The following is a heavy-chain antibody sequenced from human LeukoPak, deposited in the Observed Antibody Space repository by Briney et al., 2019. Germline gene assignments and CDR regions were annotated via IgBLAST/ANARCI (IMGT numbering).Heavy chain of an antibody. Sequence: GGSLRLSCAASGFLFSSYSMNWVRQAPGKGLEWVSSISSSSSYIYYADSVKGRFTISRDNAKNSLYLQMNSLRAEDTAVYYCARVPRSSSWPNWFDPWGQGTLVTVSS. CDR3: ARVPRSSSWPNWFDP. J-gene: IGHJ5*02. D-gene: IGHD6-13*01. V-gene: IGHV3-21*01. CDR2: ISSSSSYI. CDR1: GFLFSSYS.